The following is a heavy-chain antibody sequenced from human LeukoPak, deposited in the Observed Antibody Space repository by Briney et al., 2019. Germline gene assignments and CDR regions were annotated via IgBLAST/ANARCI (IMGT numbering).Heavy chain of an antibody. Sequence: ASVKVSCKASGGTFSSYAISWVRQAPGQGLEWMGGIIPIFGTANYAQKFQGRVTITADESTSTAYMELSSLRSEDTAVYYCARWAYCGGDCCLLGGDARYYYYYMDVWGKGTTVTISS. CDR1: GGTFSSYA. J-gene: IGHJ6*03. V-gene: IGHV1-69*13. CDR3: ARWAYCGGDCCLLGGDARYYYYYMDV. D-gene: IGHD2-21*02. CDR2: IIPIFGTA.